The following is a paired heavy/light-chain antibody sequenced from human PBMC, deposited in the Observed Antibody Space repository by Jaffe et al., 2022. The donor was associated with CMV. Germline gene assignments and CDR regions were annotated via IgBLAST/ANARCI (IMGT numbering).Light chain of an antibody. CDR2: AAS. CDR1: QSISTY. V-gene: IGKV1-39*01. J-gene: IGKJ4*01. CDR3: QQNYISPLT. Sequence: DIQMTQSPSSLSASVGDRVTITCRASQSISTYLNWYQQKPGKAPKLLIYAASDLQGGVPSRFSGSGFGTDFSLTISSLQPEDFAIYFCQQNYISPLTIGGGTKVEIK.
Heavy chain of an antibody. V-gene: IGHV3-23*04. CDR1: GFTFSSYA. J-gene: IGHJ4*02. CDR2: ISDSGGST. D-gene: IGHD6-19*01. Sequence: EVQLVESGGGLVQPGGSLRLSCAASGFTFSSYAMSWVRQAPGKGLDWVSGISDSGGSTHYADSVKGRFTISRDNSKNTLYLQMNSLRAEDTAVYYCAKDPSGGSGWNYFDYWGQGTQVTVSS. CDR3: AKDPSGGSGWNYFDY.